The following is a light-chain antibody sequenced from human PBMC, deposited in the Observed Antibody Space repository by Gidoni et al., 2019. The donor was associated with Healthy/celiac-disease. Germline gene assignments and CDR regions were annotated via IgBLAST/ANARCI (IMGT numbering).Light chain of an antibody. CDR1: QSVSSN. J-gene: IGKJ1*01. CDR2: GAS. Sequence: EIVMTQSPATRSVSPGERATLSCRASQSVSSNLAWYQQKPGQAPRLLIYGASTRATGIPARFSGSVSWTEFTLTISSLQSEDFAVYYCQQYNNWPPTWTFGQGTKVEIK. V-gene: IGKV3-15*01. CDR3: QQYNNWPPTWT.